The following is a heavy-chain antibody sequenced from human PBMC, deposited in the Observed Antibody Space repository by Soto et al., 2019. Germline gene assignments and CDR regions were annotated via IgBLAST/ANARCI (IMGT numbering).Heavy chain of an antibody. J-gene: IGHJ4*02. CDR1: GFTFSSYS. CDR3: ACGCSGSYYSRSHFDY. CDR2: ISSSSSYI. D-gene: IGHD3-10*02. V-gene: IGHV3-21*01. Sequence: GGSLRLSCAASGFTFSSYSMNWVRQAPGKGLEWVSSISSSSSYIYYADSVKGRFTISRDNAKNSLYLQMNSLRAEDMALYYCACGCSGSYYSRSHFDYWGQGTLVTVSS.